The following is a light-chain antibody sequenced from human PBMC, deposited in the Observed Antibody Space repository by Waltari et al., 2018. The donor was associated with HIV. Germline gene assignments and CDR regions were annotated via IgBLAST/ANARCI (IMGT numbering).Light chain of an antibody. Sequence: QSALTQPACVSGSLGQSITTSCPGPGSAIGRYNLVFCYQQSPGKAPKVIIYDVNKWPSGVSHRFSGFKAANTASLTISGLQAEDEADYYCCSYAGSPTFVIFGGGTKVTVL. V-gene: IGLV2-23*02. CDR1: GSAIGRYNL. CDR3: CSYAGSPTFVI. CDR2: DVN. J-gene: IGLJ2*01.